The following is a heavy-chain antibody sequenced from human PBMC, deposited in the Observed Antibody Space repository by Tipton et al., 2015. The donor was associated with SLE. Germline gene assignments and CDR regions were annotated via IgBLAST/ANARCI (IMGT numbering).Heavy chain of an antibody. J-gene: IGHJ4*02. CDR1: GGSFGGYY. CDR2: INHGGRT. Sequence: TLSLTCSIYGGSFGGYYWSWIRQPPGKGLEWIGEINHGGRTNYNPSLKSRVTISVDTSKNQFSLQLNSVTPEDTAVYYCARVWGTGSRGVDYWGQGTLVTVSS. V-gene: IGHV4-34*01. CDR3: ARVWGTGSRGVDY. D-gene: IGHD2-2*01.